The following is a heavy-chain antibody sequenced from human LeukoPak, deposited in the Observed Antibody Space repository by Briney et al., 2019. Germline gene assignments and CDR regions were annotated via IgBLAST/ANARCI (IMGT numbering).Heavy chain of an antibody. CDR3: ASSAGGVRPLGGLYYYYYYMDV. D-gene: IGHD3-16*01. Sequence: SVKVSCKTSGDTFSSYAISWVRQAPGQGLEWMGGIIPMFGTPNYAQKFQGRVTITADESTRTVYMGLSSLRSGDTAVYYCASSAGGVRPLGGLYYYYYYMDVWGKGTTVTVSS. V-gene: IGHV1-69*13. CDR2: IIPMFGTP. CDR1: GDTFSSYA. J-gene: IGHJ6*03.